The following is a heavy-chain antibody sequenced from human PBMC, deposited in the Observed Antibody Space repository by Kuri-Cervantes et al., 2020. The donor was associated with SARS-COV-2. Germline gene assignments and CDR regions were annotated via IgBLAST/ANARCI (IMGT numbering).Heavy chain of an antibody. Sequence: ASVKVSCKASGYTFTSYDINWVRQATGQGLEWMGWMNPNSGITGYAQKFQGRVSMTRNTAINTAYMELSSLRSEDTAVYFCVRYLDWQRGADLWGQGTQVTVSS. V-gene: IGHV1-8*02. CDR2: MNPNSGIT. CDR1: GYTFTSYD. D-gene: IGHD3-9*01. CDR3: VRYLDWQRGADL. J-gene: IGHJ5*02.